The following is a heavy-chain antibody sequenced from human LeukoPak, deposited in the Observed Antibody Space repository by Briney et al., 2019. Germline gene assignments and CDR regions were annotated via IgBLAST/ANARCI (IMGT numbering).Heavy chain of an antibody. D-gene: IGHD6-13*01. Sequence: GGSLRLSCAASGFTFSSYWMSWVRQAPGKGLEWVANIKQDGSEKYYVDSVKGRFTISRDNAKNSLYLQMNSLRAEDTAVYYCAREAPGWYSSSWFDYWGQGTLVTVPS. CDR1: GFTFSSYW. CDR2: IKQDGSEK. J-gene: IGHJ4*02. CDR3: AREAPGWYSSSWFDY. V-gene: IGHV3-7*03.